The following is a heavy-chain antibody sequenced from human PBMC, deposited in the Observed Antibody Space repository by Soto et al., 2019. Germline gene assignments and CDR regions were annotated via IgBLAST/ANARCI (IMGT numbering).Heavy chain of an antibody. J-gene: IGHJ2*01. CDR2: GYHSVSI. CDR3: ARAFAGFGAYWYFDL. Sequence: ASETLSLTCTVSVGSITDYYWSWSRQPPGKALEWIGYGYHSVSIHYNPSLKTRVTISVDTSENQFSLRLSSVTAADTAVYYCARAFAGFGAYWYFDLWGRGTLVTVSS. CDR1: VGSITDYY. D-gene: IGHD3-16*01. V-gene: IGHV4-59*01.